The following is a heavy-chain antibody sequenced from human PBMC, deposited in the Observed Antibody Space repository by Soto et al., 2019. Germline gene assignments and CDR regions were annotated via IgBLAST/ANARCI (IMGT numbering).Heavy chain of an antibody. CDR1: GFTFSSYS. D-gene: IGHD4-17*01. V-gene: IGHV3-21*01. Sequence: GGSLRLSCAASGFTFSSYSMNWVRQAPGKGLEWVSSISSSSSYIYYADSVKGRFTISRDNAKNSLYLQMNSLSAEDTAVSYCARVLHTGSFDPWGQGTLVTVSS. CDR2: ISSSSSYI. J-gene: IGHJ5*02. CDR3: ARVLHTGSFDP.